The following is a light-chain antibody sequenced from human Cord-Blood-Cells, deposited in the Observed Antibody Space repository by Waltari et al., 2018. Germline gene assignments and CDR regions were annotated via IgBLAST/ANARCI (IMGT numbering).Light chain of an antibody. Sequence: QSALPPPASVSGSPRQSITISCTGTSSDVGSYNLVSWYQQHPGKAPKLMIYEGSKRPSGVSNRFSGSKSGNTASLTISGLQAEDEADYYCCSYAGSSTFLVFGGGTKLTVL. J-gene: IGLJ2*01. CDR3: CSYAGSSTFLV. CDR1: SSDVGSYNL. V-gene: IGLV2-23*03. CDR2: EGS.